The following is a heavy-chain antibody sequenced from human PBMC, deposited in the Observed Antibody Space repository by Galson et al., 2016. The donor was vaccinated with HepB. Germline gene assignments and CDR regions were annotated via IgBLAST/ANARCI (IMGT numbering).Heavy chain of an antibody. CDR1: GFTFSSDW. CDR3: ASWWQTPASYFDY. Sequence: SLRLSCAASGFTFSSDWMSWVRQAPGKGLEWVANIKQDGSEKYYVDSVKGRLTISRDNAKNSLYLQMNSLRAEDTAVYYCASWWQTPASYFDYWGQGTLVTVSS. J-gene: IGHJ4*02. D-gene: IGHD2-8*02. V-gene: IGHV3-7*01. CDR2: IKQDGSEK.